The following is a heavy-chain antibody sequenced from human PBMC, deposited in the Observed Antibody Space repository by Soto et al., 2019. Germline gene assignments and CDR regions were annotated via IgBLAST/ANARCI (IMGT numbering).Heavy chain of an antibody. CDR3: IISPESGDFLGMSV. J-gene: IGHJ6*02. CDR1: GGSVSTGMKY. D-gene: IGHD3-10*01. CDR2: MYKTGET. V-gene: IGHV4-61*01. Sequence: SETLSLTCTVSGGSVSTGMKYWGWVRQPPGKALEFIGYMYKTGETLLNSSLKSRVTLSMETSKNQFSLTLSSVTAADTAVYFCIISPESGDFLGMSVWGPGTTVTVSS.